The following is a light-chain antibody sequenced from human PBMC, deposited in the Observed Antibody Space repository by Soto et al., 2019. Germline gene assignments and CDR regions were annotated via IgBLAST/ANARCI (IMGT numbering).Light chain of an antibody. Sequence: DIQMTQSPSSLSASVGDRVTITCQASHDISNYLNWYQHKPGKAPKLLIYGASNLETGVPSRFSGSGSGTDFTFTISSLQPEDIATYYCHQYNSYTWTFGQGTKVELK. J-gene: IGKJ1*01. V-gene: IGKV1-33*01. CDR2: GAS. CDR3: HQYNSYTWT. CDR1: HDISNY.